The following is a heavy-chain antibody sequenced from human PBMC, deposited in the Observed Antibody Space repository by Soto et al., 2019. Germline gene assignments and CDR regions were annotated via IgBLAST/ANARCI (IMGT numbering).Heavy chain of an antibody. D-gene: IGHD3-3*01. CDR2: IYYSGST. Sequence: QVQLQESGPGLVKPSETLSLTCTVSGGSISSYYWSWIRQPPGKGLVWIGYIYYSGSTNYNPSLKSRVTISVDTSKNQFSLKLSSVTAADTAVYYCARDLFWSGYYTGMGPNWFDPWGQGTLVTVSS. CDR1: GGSISSYY. J-gene: IGHJ5*02. V-gene: IGHV4-59*01. CDR3: ARDLFWSGYYTGMGPNWFDP.